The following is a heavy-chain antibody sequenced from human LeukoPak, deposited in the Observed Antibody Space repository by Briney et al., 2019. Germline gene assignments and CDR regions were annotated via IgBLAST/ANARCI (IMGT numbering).Heavy chain of an antibody. Sequence: SETLSLTCTVSGGSIGSYYWSWIRQPSGKGLEWIGSVYYSGSTIYNPSLKSRVTISVDTSKSQFSLELRSVTAADTAVYYCAREDIAVSGIDYWGLGTLVTVPS. CDR2: VYYSGST. V-gene: IGHV4-59*01. J-gene: IGHJ4*02. CDR3: AREDIAVSGIDY. D-gene: IGHD6-19*01. CDR1: GGSIGSYY.